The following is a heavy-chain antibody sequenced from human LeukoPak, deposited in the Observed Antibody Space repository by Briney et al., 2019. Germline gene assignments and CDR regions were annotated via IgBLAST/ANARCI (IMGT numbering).Heavy chain of an antibody. CDR2: IHYGGTT. CDR3: AKTYYYGSGSNDAFDI. CDR1: GGSIGSGYY. V-gene: IGHV4-39*01. J-gene: IGHJ3*02. Sequence: SETLSLTCTVSGGSIGSGYYWAWIRQPPGKGLEWIGSIHYGGTTHYNPSLQSRVTISADTSKNQFALDLRSVTAADTAVYYCAKTYYYGSGSNDAFDIWGQGTMVTVSS. D-gene: IGHD3-10*01.